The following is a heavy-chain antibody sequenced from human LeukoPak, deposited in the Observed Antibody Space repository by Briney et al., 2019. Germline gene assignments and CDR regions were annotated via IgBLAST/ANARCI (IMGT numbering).Heavy chain of an antibody. CDR3: SVAGS. J-gene: IGHJ4*02. D-gene: IGHD2-15*01. CDR1: VSCDSVSSKS. V-gene: IGHV4-4*09. CDR2: IFTSGRT. Sequence: PSETLSLTCTVTVSCDSVSSKSWSWIRHPPGKGLEWIGYIFTSGRTSYKPSPRSRVTIPVDTSKNQSSLSLSSVTAADTAVYYCSVAGSWGQGTLVTVSS.